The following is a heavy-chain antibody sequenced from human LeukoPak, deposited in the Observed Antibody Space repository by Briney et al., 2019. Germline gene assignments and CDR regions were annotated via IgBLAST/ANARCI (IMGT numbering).Heavy chain of an antibody. CDR3: AKGDHGRLLWFGELLVWGNYFDY. Sequence: GGSLRLSCAASGFTFDDYAMHWVRQAPGKGLEWVSGISWNSGSIGYADSVKGRFTISRDSAKNSLYLQMNSLRAEDTAVYYCAKGDHGRLLWFGELLVWGNYFDYWGQGTLVTVSS. J-gene: IGHJ4*02. D-gene: IGHD3-10*01. V-gene: IGHV3-9*01. CDR2: ISWNSGSI. CDR1: GFTFDDYA.